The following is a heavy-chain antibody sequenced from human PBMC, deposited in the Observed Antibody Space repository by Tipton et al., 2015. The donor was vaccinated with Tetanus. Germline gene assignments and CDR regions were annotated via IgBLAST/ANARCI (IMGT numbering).Heavy chain of an antibody. CDR2: VYNSGTT. CDR3: AREVCKGGFYSGVVS. CDR1: GGSVNSGGYY. J-gene: IGHJ5*02. D-gene: IGHD2-15*01. Sequence: TLSLTCTVSGGSVNSGGYYWTWIRLHPRKGLEYIGYVYNSGTTYYKPSLERRLTIAIDISTNQFSLSLTSVTAADTAVYYCAREVCKGGFYSGVVSWGQGTVVTVSS. V-gene: IGHV4-31*03.